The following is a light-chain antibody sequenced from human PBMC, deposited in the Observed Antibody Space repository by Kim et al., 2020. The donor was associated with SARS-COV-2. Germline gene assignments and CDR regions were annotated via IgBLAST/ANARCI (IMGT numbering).Light chain of an antibody. V-gene: IGLV2-14*03. CDR1: TGDVGAYNH. CDR2: DVT. Sequence: QSVLTQPASVSAFPGQSITVSCTGTTGDVGAYNHVSWYQQHPGKVPRLMIYDVTKRPSGVSSRFSGSKSGNTASLTISGLQAEDEADYYCNSYTTSNTYVFGTGTKVTVL. CDR3: NSYTTSNTYV. J-gene: IGLJ1*01.